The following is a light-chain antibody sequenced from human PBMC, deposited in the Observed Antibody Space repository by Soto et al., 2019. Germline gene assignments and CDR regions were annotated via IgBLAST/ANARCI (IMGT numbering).Light chain of an antibody. CDR1: PGISSY. CDR3: QKYNNGPYT. CDR2: AAS. V-gene: IGKV1-27*01. J-gene: IGKJ2*01. Sequence: DIQMTQSPSSLSASVGDRVTITCRASPGISSYLAWSQQKPGKVPKLLIYAASTLQSGVPPRFSGSRPGTDSTLTISSLQTDDVANYDCQKYNNGPYTFGQGTKLEIK.